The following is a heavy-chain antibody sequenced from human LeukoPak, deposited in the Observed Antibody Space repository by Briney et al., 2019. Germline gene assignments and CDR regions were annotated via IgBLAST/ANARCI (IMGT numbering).Heavy chain of an antibody. J-gene: IGHJ4*02. Sequence: AGGSLRLSCAASGFTVSSNYMSWVRQAPGKGLEWVSAISGSGGSTYYADSVKGRFTLSRDNAKSSLYLQMNSLRAEDTAIYYCARLLSGWYLADYWGQGTLVTVSS. CDR2: ISGSGGST. D-gene: IGHD6-19*01. V-gene: IGHV3-23*01. CDR1: GFTVSSNY. CDR3: ARLLSGWYLADY.